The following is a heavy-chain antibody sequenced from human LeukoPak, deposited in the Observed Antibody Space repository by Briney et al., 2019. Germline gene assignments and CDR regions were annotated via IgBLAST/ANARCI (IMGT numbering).Heavy chain of an antibody. CDR2: INSGGDT. Sequence: GGSLRLSCAASGFTVSNNYMSWVRLAPGKGLEWVSVINSGGDTSYADSVKGRFAPSRDHSKNTLSLQMNSLRVEDTAVYYCTSGNVYWGQGTLVTVSS. CDR3: TSGNVY. CDR1: GFTVSNNY. V-gene: IGHV3-66*01. J-gene: IGHJ4*02.